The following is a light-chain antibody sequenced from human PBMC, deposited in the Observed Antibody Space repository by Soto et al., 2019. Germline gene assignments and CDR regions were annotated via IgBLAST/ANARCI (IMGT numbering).Light chain of an antibody. J-gene: IGKJ5*01. CDR2: GVS. CDR1: QSVSSN. V-gene: IGKV3-20*01. Sequence: IVMAQSPATLSVSPGERATLSCRPSQSVSSNIAWYQQKPGQAPKCLIYGVSSRATGIPDRFSGSGSGTDFTLTISRLEPEDFAVYHCQQYGSSPLITFGQGTRLEN. CDR3: QQYGSSPLIT.